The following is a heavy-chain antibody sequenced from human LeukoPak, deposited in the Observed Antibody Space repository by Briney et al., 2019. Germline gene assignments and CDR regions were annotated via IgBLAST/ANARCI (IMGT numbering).Heavy chain of an antibody. D-gene: IGHD6-19*01. Sequence: GGSLRLSCAASGFTFSDYYMSWIRQAPGKGLEWVSYISSSGSTIYYADSVKGRFTISRDNAKNSLYLQMNSLRAEDTAVYYCARESYSSGWYVSFDYWGQGTLVTVSS. CDR1: GFTFSDYY. CDR2: ISSSGSTI. V-gene: IGHV3-11*01. J-gene: IGHJ4*02. CDR3: ARESYSSGWYVSFDY.